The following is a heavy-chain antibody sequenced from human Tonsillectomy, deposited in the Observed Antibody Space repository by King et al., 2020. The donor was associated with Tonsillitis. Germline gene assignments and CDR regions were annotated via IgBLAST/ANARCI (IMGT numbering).Heavy chain of an antibody. D-gene: IGHD3-16*02. V-gene: IGHV4-39*01. Sequence: LQLQESGPGLVKPSETLSLTCTVSGGSISNNDYFWGWIRRPPGKGLEWIGSIYYRESTYYNPSLKSRVTISVDTSKNQFSLKLSSVTAADTAVYYCAREGYDYLWWSYRYWFDLWGQGTLVTVSS. CDR2: IYYREST. J-gene: IGHJ5*02. CDR3: AREGYDYLWWSYRYWFDL. CDR1: GGSISNNDYF.